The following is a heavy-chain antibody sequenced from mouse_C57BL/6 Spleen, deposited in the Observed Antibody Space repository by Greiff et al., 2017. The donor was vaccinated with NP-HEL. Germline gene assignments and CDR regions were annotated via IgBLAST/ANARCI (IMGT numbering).Heavy chain of an antibody. CDR3: ARSVYYYGSSVPQGFDV. Sequence: VQLQQSGAELVKPGASVKMSCKASGYPFTTYPIEWMKQNHGKSLEWIGNFHPYNDDTKYNEKFKGKATLTVEKSSSTVYLELSRLTSDDSAVYYCARSVYYYGSSVPQGFDVWGTGTTVTVSS. V-gene: IGHV1-47*01. D-gene: IGHD1-1*01. CDR2: FHPYNDDT. J-gene: IGHJ1*03. CDR1: GYPFTTYP.